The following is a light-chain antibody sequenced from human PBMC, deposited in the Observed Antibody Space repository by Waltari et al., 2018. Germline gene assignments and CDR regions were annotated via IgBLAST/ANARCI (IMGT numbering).Light chain of an antibody. CDR2: KAF. CDR3: QQYRSKT. CDR1: QRISSW. J-gene: IGKJ1*01. V-gene: IGKV1-5*03. Sequence: DIQMTQSPSTLSASVGDRVTITCRASQRISSWLAWYQQKPGKAPKLLIYKAFSLESGVPSRFSGSGSGTEFTLTISSLQPDDFATYYCQQYRSKTFGQGTKVEIK.